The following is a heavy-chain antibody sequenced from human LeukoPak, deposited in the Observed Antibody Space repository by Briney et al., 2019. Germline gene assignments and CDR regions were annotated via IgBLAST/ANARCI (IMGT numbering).Heavy chain of an antibody. J-gene: IGHJ6*03. V-gene: IGHV4-39*07. D-gene: IGHD3-10*01. Sequence: SETLSLTCTVSGGSISSSSYYWGWIRQPPGKGLEWIGSIYYSGSTYYNPSLKSRVTISVDTSKNQFSLKLSSVTAADTAVYYCASLAHGGYYYGSGSPLNYYYYMDVWGKGTTVTVSS. CDR3: ASLAHGGYYYGSGSPLNYYYYMDV. CDR2: IYYSGST. CDR1: GGSISSSSYY.